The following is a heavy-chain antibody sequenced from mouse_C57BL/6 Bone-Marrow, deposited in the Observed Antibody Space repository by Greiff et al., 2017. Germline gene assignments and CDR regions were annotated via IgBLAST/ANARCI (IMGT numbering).Heavy chain of an antibody. V-gene: IGHV1-22*01. CDR3: AKYYGTGGGFAY. CDR1: GYTFTDYN. J-gene: IGHJ3*01. Sequence: EVQLQQSGPELVKPGASVKMSCKASGYTFTDYNMHWVKQSHGKSLEWIGYINPNNGGTSYNQKFKGKATLTVNKSSSTAYMELRSLTSEDSAVYYCAKYYGTGGGFAYWGQGTLVTVSA. D-gene: IGHD1-1*01. CDR2: INPNNGGT.